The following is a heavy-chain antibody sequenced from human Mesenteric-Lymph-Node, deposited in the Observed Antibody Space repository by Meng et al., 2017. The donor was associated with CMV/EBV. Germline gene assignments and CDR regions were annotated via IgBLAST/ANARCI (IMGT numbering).Heavy chain of an antibody. CDR3: ARHSALLVTNFDY. V-gene: IGHV4-39*01. D-gene: IGHD5-18*01. CDR2: IYYSGSTY. Sequence: QLQLQESGPGLVKPSETLSLTCPVSGGSISSGSYYWGWIRQPPGKGLEWIGYIYYSGSTYYYNPSLKTRVTISVDTSKNQFSLKLSSVTAADTAVYYCARHSALLVTNFDYWGQGTLVTVSS. J-gene: IGHJ4*02. CDR1: GGSISSGSYY.